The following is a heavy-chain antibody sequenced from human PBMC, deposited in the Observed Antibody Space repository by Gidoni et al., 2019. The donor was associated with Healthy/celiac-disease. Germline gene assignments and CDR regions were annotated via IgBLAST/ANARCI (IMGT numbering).Heavy chain of an antibody. CDR1: GFTFSRYG. V-gene: IGHV3-30*18. Sequence: QVQLVESGGGVVQPGRSLRLSCAASGFTFSRYGMHWVRQAPGKGLEWVAVISYDGSNKYYADSVKGRFTISRDNSKNTLYLQMNSLRAEDTAVYYCAKSPYSSSSIYYYGMDVWGQGTTVTVSS. CDR3: AKSPYSSSSIYYYGMDV. J-gene: IGHJ6*02. D-gene: IGHD6-6*01. CDR2: ISYDGSNK.